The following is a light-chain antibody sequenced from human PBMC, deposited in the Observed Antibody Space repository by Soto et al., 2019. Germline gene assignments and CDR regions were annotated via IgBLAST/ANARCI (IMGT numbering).Light chain of an antibody. Sequence: DIQMTQSPSTLSASVGDRVTITCRASQSISSWLAWYQQKPGKAPKLLIYDASSLESGVPSRFSGSGSGTEFTLTITSLQPDDFATYYCQQYNSYLFGQGTKLEIK. CDR2: DAS. J-gene: IGKJ2*01. CDR1: QSISSW. V-gene: IGKV1-5*01. CDR3: QQYNSYL.